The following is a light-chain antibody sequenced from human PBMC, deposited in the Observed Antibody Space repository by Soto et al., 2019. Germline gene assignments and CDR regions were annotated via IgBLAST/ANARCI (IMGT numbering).Light chain of an antibody. Sequence: DIQMTQSPSILSASVGDRVTITCRASQGIRSCLAWYQQKPGKAPKLLIYTASTLESGVPTRFSGSASGTEFTLTISNLQPADFATYYCQQYNGYPLTFGGGTKLEIK. CDR2: TAS. J-gene: IGKJ4*01. CDR1: QGIRSC. V-gene: IGKV1-5*03. CDR3: QQYNGYPLT.